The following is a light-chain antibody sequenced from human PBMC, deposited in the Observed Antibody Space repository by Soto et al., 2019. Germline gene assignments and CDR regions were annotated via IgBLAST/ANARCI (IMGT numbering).Light chain of an antibody. V-gene: IGLV1-44*01. CDR1: SSNIGSNT. Sequence: QSVLTQPPSASETPGQRVTISCSGSSSNIGSNTVNWYQQLPGTAPKLLIYSNSQRPSGVPDRFSGSKSGSSASLAISGLQSEDEADYYCAAWDDSLNGPVFGGGTKLTVL. CDR3: AAWDDSLNGPV. CDR2: SNS. J-gene: IGLJ2*01.